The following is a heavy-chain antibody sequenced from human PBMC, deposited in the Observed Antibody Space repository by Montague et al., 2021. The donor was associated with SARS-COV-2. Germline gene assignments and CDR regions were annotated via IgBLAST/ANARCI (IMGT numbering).Heavy chain of an antibody. Sequence: PALGKPTQTLTLTCTFSGFSLSTSGMCVSWIRQPPGKALEWLALIDWDDDKYYSTSLKTRLTISKDTSKNQVVLTMTNMDPVDTATHYCARIPVSGTAMDQYYYYYGMDVWGQGTTVTVSS. J-gene: IGHJ6*02. D-gene: IGHD5-18*01. V-gene: IGHV2-70*01. CDR3: ARIPVSGTAMDQYYYYYGMDV. CDR2: IDWDDDK. CDR1: GFSLSTSGMC.